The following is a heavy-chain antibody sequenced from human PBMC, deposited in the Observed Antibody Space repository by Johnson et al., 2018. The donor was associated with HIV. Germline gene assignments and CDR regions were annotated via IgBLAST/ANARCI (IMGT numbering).Heavy chain of an antibody. J-gene: IGHJ3*02. D-gene: IGHD6-13*01. CDR1: GFTFDDYA. CDR2: IRWDGGST. CDR3: ARAAYSSSWYGGAFDI. V-gene: IGHV3-43D*03. Sequence: VQLVESGGGLVQPGRSLRLSCAASGFTFDDYAMHWVRQAPGKGLEWVSLIRWDGGSTYYADSVKGRFTISRDNAKNSLYLQMNSLRAEDTAVYYCARAAYSSSWYGGAFDIWGQGTMVTVSS.